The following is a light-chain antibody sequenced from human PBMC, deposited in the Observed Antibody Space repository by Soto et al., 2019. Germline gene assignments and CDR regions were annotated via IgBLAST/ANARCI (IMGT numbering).Light chain of an antibody. CDR3: QQYGSSLFT. Sequence: EVEMTQSPATMSVSPGERVTLSCRASQSVSYNLAWYQHRFGQSPRLLIYGASVRATGIPARFSGSGSGTEFTLTISRLEPEDFAVYYCQQYGSSLFTFGPGTKVD. CDR2: GAS. J-gene: IGKJ3*01. CDR1: QSVSYN. V-gene: IGKV3-15*01.